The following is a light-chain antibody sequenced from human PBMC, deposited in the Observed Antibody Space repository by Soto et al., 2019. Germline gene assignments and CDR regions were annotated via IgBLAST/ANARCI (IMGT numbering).Light chain of an antibody. V-gene: IGKV3-20*01. CDR3: QQDGRSPFT. CDR1: QSVSSNY. J-gene: IGKJ3*01. CDR2: GAS. Sequence: ELVMTQSPGTLSLSPGETATLSCRASQSVSSNYVAWFHQKPGQAPRLLIYGASSRATGVPGRFSASGSGTDFTLTISRLSPEDFAVYYWQQDGRSPFTFGPGTKVDIK.